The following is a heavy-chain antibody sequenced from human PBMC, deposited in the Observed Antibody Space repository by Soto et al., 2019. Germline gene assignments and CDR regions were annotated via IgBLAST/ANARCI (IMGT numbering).Heavy chain of an antibody. CDR2: IYSGGST. CDR1: GFTVSSNY. V-gene: IGHV3-53*04. Sequence: VQLVESGGGLVQPGGSLRLSCAASGFTVSSNYMSWVRQAPGKGLEWVSVIYSGGSTYYADSVKGRFTISRHNSKNTLYLQMNSLRAEDTAVYYCAREAVTTQHAFDIWGQGTMVTVSS. J-gene: IGHJ3*02. D-gene: IGHD4-17*01. CDR3: AREAVTTQHAFDI.